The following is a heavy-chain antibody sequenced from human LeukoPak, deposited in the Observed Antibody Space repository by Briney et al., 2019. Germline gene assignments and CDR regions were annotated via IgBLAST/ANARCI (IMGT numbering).Heavy chain of an antibody. D-gene: IGHD3-10*01. V-gene: IGHV4-61*02. CDR3: AREFLVRGVIRGYNWFAP. Sequence: NPSETLSLTCTVSGGAISSGSYYWSWIRQPAGKGLEWVGRIYTSGSTNYKPSIKSRVTISVDTSKNQFSMKLSSVPAAETAVSYCAREFLVRGVIRGYNWFAPWGQGTLVTVSS. CDR2: IYTSGST. J-gene: IGHJ5*02. CDR1: GGAISSGSYY.